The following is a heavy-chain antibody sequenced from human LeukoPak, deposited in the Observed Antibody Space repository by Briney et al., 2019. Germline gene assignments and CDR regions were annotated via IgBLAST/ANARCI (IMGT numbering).Heavy chain of an antibody. D-gene: IGHD4/OR15-4a*01. V-gene: IGHV1-8*01. J-gene: IGHJ6*02. CDR3: ARGSVLIYYYGMDV. Sequence: ASVKVSCKASGYTFTSYDINWVRQATGQGLEWMGWMNPNSGNTGYAQKFQGRVTMTRNTSISTAYMEPSSLRSEDTAVYYCARGSVLIYYYGMDVWGQGTTVTVSS. CDR2: MNPNSGNT. CDR1: GYTFTSYD.